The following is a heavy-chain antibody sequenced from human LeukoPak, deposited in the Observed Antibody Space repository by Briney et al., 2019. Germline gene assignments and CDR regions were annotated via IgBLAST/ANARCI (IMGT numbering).Heavy chain of an antibody. CDR2: IIPIFGTA. Sequence: SVKVSCKASGGTFSSYAISWVRQAPGQGLEWMGRIIPIFGTANYAQKFQGRVTITADESTSTAYMELSSLRSEDTAVYYCASLPYGAAAGTFYVDWGQGTLVTVSS. D-gene: IGHD6-13*01. V-gene: IGHV1-69*13. J-gene: IGHJ4*02. CDR3: ASLPYGAAAGTFYVD. CDR1: GGTFSSYA.